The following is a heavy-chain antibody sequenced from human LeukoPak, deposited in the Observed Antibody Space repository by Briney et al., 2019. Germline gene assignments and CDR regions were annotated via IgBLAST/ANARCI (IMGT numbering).Heavy chain of an antibody. V-gene: IGHV4-39*01. J-gene: IGHJ4*02. CDR1: GGSISSSSYY. D-gene: IGHD3-9*01. CDR3: AAAVSYYDILTGSYYFDY. Sequence: SETLSLTCTVSGGSISSSSYYWGWIRQPPGKGLEWIGSIYYSGSTYYNPSLKSRVTISVDTSKNQFSLKLSSVTAADTAVYYCAAAVSYYDILTGSYYFDYWGQGTLVTVSS. CDR2: IYYSGST.